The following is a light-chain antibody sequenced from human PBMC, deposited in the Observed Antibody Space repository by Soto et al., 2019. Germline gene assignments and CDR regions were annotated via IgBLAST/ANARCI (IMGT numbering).Light chain of an antibody. CDR1: QSVSSN. J-gene: IGKJ5*01. Sequence: MTQSPSTLSVSPGERATLSCRASQSVSSNLAWYQQKPGQAPRLLIYGASTRATGLPARFSGSGSGTEFTLTISSLQPEDFAVYYCQQYNNWPPITFGQGTRLEIK. CDR2: GAS. CDR3: QQYNNWPPIT. V-gene: IGKV3-15*01.